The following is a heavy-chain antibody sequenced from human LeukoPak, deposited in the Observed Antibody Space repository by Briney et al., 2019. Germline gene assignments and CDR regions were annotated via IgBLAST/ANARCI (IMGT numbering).Heavy chain of an antibody. Sequence: PGRPLRLSCAASGFTFSSYGMHWVRQAPGKGLEWVAVIWYDGSNKYYADSVKGRFTISRDNSKNTLYLQMNSLRTEDTAVYYCASPGLKSSGGSCYYWGQGALVTVSS. J-gene: IGHJ4*02. CDR3: ASPGLKSSGGSCYY. V-gene: IGHV3-33*01. CDR1: GFTFSSYG. D-gene: IGHD2-15*01. CDR2: IWYDGSNK.